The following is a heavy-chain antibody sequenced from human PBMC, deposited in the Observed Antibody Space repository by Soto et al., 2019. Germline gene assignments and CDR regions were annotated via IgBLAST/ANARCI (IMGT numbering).Heavy chain of an antibody. CDR1: GYSFTSYW. Sequence: PGESLKISCKGSGYSFTSYWIGWVRQMPGKGLEWMGIIYPGDSDTRYSPSFQGQVTISADKSISTAYLQWSSLKASDTAMYYCARIGPAGYDFWSGYYTSPENYFDDWGQGTLVTVSS. D-gene: IGHD3-3*01. J-gene: IGHJ4*02. V-gene: IGHV5-51*01. CDR2: IYPGDSDT. CDR3: ARIGPAGYDFWSGYYTSPENYFDD.